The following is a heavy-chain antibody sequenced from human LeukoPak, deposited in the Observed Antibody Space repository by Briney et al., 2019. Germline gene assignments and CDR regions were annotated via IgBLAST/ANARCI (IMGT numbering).Heavy chain of an antibody. CDR1: GFTFDDYA. D-gene: IGHD1-14*01. J-gene: IGHJ3*02. CDR2: ISWNSGSI. CDR3: AKSDSGRTDAFDI. Sequence: GGSLRLSCAASGFTFDDYAMHWVRQAPGKGLEWVSGISWNSGSIGYADSVKGRFTISRDNAKNSLYLQMNSLRAEDTALYYCAKSDSGRTDAFDIWGQGTMVTVSS. V-gene: IGHV3-9*01.